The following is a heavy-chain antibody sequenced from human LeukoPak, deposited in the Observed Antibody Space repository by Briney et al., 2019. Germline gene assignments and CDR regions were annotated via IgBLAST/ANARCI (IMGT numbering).Heavy chain of an antibody. J-gene: IGHJ4*02. D-gene: IGHD3-22*01. CDR1: GYTFTGYY. CDR2: ISAYNGNT. CDR3: ARDQGYYDSSGKGFDY. Sequence: ASVKVSCKASGYTFTGYYMHWVRQAPGQGLEWMGWISAYNGNTNYAQKLQGRVTMTTDTSTSTAYMELRSLRSDDTAVYYCARDQGYYDSSGKGFDYWGQGTLVTVSS. V-gene: IGHV1-18*04.